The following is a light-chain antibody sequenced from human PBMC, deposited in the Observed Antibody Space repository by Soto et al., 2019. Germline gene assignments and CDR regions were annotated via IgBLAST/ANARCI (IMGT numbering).Light chain of an antibody. J-gene: IGLJ1*01. Sequence: QSVLTQPASVSGSPGQSITISCTGTSSDVRSYNLVSWYQQHPGKAPKLMIYEVSKRPSGVSNRFSGSKSGNTASLTISGLQAEDEADYYCCSYAGSSTPYVFGTGTKVT. CDR1: SSDVRSYNL. CDR2: EVS. V-gene: IGLV2-23*02. CDR3: CSYAGSSTPYV.